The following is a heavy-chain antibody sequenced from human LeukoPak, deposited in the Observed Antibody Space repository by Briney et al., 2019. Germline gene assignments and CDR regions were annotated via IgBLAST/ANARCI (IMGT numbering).Heavy chain of an antibody. D-gene: IGHD3-10*01. Sequence: GGSLRLSCAASGLTFSNFWMSSVRQAPGKGLEWVANIKHDGSEKYYVDSVKGRFTISRDNAKNSLYLQMNSLRAEDTAVYYCARRGGLDYWGQGTLVTVSS. CDR1: GLTFSNFW. V-gene: IGHV3-7*05. CDR2: IKHDGSEK. J-gene: IGHJ4*02. CDR3: ARRGGLDY.